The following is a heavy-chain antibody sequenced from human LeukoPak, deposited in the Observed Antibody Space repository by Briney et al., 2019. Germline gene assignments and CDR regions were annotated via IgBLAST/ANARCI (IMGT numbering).Heavy chain of an antibody. J-gene: IGHJ6*04. D-gene: IGHD3-10*02. CDR3: AELGITMIGGV. V-gene: IGHV3-48*03. CDR2: ISSSGSTI. CDR1: GFTFSSYE. Sequence: GGSLRLSCAASGFTFSSYEMNWARQAPGKGMEWVSYISSSGSTIYYADSVKGRFTISRDNAKNSLYLQMNSLRAEDTAVYYCAELGITMIGGVWGKGTTVTISS.